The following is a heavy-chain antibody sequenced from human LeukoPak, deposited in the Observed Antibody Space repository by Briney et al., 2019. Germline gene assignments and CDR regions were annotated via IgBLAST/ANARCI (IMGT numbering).Heavy chain of an antibody. CDR2: IYYSGST. D-gene: IGHD6-13*01. Sequence: PSETLSLTCTVSGGSISSSSYSWGWIRQPPGKGLEWIGSIYYSGSTYYNPSLKSRVTISVDTSKNQFSLKLSSVTAADTAVYYCARGRRWAAAAILYWGQGTLVTVSS. V-gene: IGHV4-39*07. CDR1: GGSISSSSYS. J-gene: IGHJ4*02. CDR3: ARGRRWAAAAILY.